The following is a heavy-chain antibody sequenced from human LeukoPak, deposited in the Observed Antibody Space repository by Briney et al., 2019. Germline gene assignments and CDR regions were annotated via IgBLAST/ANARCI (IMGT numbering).Heavy chain of an antibody. CDR2: IYYSGST. J-gene: IGHJ5*02. CDR1: GGSISSYY. CDR3: AREKDRTAGGWFDP. V-gene: IGHV4-59*01. Sequence: SETLSLTCTVSGGSISSYYWSWIRQPPGKGLEWIGYIYYSGSTNYNPSLKSRVTISVDTSKNQFSLKLSAVTAADTAVYYCAREKDRTAGGWFDPWGQGTLVTVSS. D-gene: IGHD1-14*01.